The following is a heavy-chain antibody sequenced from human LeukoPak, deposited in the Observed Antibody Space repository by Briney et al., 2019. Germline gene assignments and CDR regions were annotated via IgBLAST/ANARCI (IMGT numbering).Heavy chain of an antibody. Sequence: GGSLRLSCAASGFTVSSNYMSWVRQAPGKGLEWVSVIYSGGSTYYADSVKGRFTISRDNSKNTLYLQMNSLRAEDTAVYYCARGSRTGELYFDYWGQGTLVTVSS. CDR2: IYSGGST. CDR1: GFTVSSNY. V-gene: IGHV3-66*01. J-gene: IGHJ4*02. D-gene: IGHD7-27*01. CDR3: ARGSRTGELYFDY.